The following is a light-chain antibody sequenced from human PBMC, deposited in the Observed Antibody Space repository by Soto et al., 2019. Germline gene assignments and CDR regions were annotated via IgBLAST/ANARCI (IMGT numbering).Light chain of an antibody. J-gene: IGLJ3*02. CDR1: SSNIGNNY. Sequence: QSVLTQPPSVSAAPGQKVTISCSGSSSNIGNNYVSWYQQLPGTAPKLLIYENNKRPSGIPDRFSGSKSGTSATLGITGLQTGDEADYYCGTWDSSLSAVFGGGTKLTDL. CDR2: ENN. V-gene: IGLV1-51*02. CDR3: GTWDSSLSAV.